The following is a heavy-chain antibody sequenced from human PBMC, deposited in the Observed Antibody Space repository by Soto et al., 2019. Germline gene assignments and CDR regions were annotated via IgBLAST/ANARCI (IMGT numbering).Heavy chain of an antibody. CDR3: TTEGKMVWPPVYFDY. CDR2: IIPIFGTA. CDR1: GGTFSSYA. V-gene: IGHV1-69*06. D-gene: IGHD1-20*01. J-gene: IGHJ4*02. Sequence: SVKVSCKASGGTFSSYAISWVRQAPGQGLEWMGGIIPIFGTANYAQKFQGRVTITADKSTSTAYMELSSLRSEDTAVYYCTTEGKMVWPPVYFDYWGQGTLVTVSS.